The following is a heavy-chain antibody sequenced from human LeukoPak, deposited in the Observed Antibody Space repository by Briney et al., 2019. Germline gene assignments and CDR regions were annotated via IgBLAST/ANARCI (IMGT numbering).Heavy chain of an antibody. CDR2: IYWKSGII. V-gene: IGHV3-9*01. J-gene: IGHJ4*02. Sequence: GGSLRLSCAASGFNIDDTAMHWVRQSPGKGLEWVSGIYWKSGIIGYADSVKGRFTISRHNAKDALYLQMNSLRAEDTALYYCVKDRSRGPRNVANILDFWGQVILVTVSS. CDR3: VKDRSRGPRNVANILDF. CDR1: GFNIDDTA. D-gene: IGHD2-8*01.